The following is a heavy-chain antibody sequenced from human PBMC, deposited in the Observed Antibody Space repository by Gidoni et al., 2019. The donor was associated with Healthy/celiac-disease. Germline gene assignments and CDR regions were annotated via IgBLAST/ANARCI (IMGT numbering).Heavy chain of an antibody. CDR3: ARGPPSSRLLLSLDY. CDR2: ISASNGNT. D-gene: IGHD3-22*01. J-gene: IGHJ4*02. CDR1: GYTFTSYG. Sequence: QLQLVHSGAEVKKPGASVKVSCTPSGYTFTSYGISWVRQAPGQGLEWMGWISASNGNTNYAQKLQGRVTMTTDTSTSTAYMELRSLRSDDTAVYYCARGPPSSRLLLSLDYWGQGTLVTVSS. V-gene: IGHV1-18*01.